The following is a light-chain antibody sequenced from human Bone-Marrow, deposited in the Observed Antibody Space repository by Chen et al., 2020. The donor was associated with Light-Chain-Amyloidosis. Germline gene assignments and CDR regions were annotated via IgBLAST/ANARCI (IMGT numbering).Light chain of an antibody. CDR3: QVWDRSSDRPV. Sequence: SYVLTQPSSVPVALGQTATIACGGNNIVSTSRHWYQHPPGQVPLLVVYDVCDRPSGIPERLSGCNSGNTATLTIGRVEAGDEADYYCQVWDRSSDRPVFGRGTKLTVL. J-gene: IGLJ3*02. V-gene: IGLV3-21*02. CDR2: DVC. CDR1: NIVSTS.